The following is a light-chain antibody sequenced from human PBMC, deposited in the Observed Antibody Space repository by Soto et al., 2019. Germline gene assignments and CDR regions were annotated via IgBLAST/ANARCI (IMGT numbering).Light chain of an antibody. V-gene: IGLV2-14*02. J-gene: IGLJ3*02. Sequence: QSALTQPASVSGSPGQSITISCTGTSSDVGSYNLVSWYQQHPGKAPKLMIYEGSKRPSGVSNRFSGSKSGKTASLTVSGLQADDEADYYCSSYVGNNNLVFGGGTKVTVL. CDR3: SSYVGNNNLV. CDR2: EGS. CDR1: SSDVGSYNL.